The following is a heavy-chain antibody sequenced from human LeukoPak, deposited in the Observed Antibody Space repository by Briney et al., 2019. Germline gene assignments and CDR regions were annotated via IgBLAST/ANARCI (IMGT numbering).Heavy chain of an antibody. CDR1: GYTFTSYG. V-gene: IGHV1-18*01. J-gene: IGHJ4*02. CDR2: ISAYNGNT. Sequence: GASVKVSCKASGYTFTSYGISWVRQAPGQGLEWMGWISAYNGNTNYAQKLQGRVTMTTDTSTSTAYMELRSLRSDDTAVYYCARDGPSREYTPPFDYWGQGTLVTVSS. D-gene: IGHD6-6*01. CDR3: ARDGPSREYTPPFDY.